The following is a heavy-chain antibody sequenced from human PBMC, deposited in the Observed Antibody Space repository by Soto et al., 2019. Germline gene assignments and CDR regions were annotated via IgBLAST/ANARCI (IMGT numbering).Heavy chain of an antibody. D-gene: IGHD3-16*01. CDR1: GGSFSGYY. V-gene: IGHV4-34*01. CDR3: ASLYYDYVWGEPRGYYHYYGMDV. CDR2: INHSGST. J-gene: IGHJ6*02. Sequence: SETLSLTCAVYGGSFSGYYWSWIRQPPGKGLEWIGEINHSGSTNYNPSLKSRVTISVDTSKNQFSLKLSSVTAADTAVYYCASLYYDYVWGEPRGYYHYYGMDVWGQGTTVTVSS.